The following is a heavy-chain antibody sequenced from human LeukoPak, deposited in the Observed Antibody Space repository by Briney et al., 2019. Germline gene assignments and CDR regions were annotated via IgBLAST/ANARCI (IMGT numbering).Heavy chain of an antibody. CDR3: AMYSSGWGPYWFDP. CDR2: INHSGST. D-gene: IGHD6-19*01. Sequence: SETLSLTCAVYGGSFSGYYWSWIRQPPGKGLEWIGEINHSGSTNYNPSLKSRVTISVDTSKSQFSLKLSSVTAADTAVYYCAMYSSGWGPYWFDPWGQGTLVTVSS. CDR1: GGSFSGYY. J-gene: IGHJ5*02. V-gene: IGHV4-34*01.